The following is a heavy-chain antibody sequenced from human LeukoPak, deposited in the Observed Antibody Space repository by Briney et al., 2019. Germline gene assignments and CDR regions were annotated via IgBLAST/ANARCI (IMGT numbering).Heavy chain of an antibody. D-gene: IGHD3-9*01. Sequence: SETLSLTCTVSGGSISSYYWSWIRQPAGTALEWIGRIYTSGTITYNPSLKSRVTMSVDTSKNQFSLKLSSVTAADTAVYYCARARASYYDILTGYYDYWGQGTLVTVSS. V-gene: IGHV4-4*07. CDR2: IYTSGTI. CDR3: ARARASYYDILTGYYDY. J-gene: IGHJ4*02. CDR1: GGSISSYY.